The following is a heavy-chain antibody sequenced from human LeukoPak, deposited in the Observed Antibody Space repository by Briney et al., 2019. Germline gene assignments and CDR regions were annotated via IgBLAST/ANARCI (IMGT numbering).Heavy chain of an antibody. D-gene: IGHD3-3*01. CDR2: ISGSGGST. J-gene: IGHJ4*02. Sequence: PGGSLRLSCAASGFTFSSYAMSWVRQAPGKGLEWVSAISGSGGSTYYADSVKGRFTISRDSSKNTLYLQMNSLRAEDTAVYYCAKDDDFWSGSLGLFDYWGQGTLVTVSS. V-gene: IGHV3-23*01. CDR1: GFTFSSYA. CDR3: AKDDDFWSGSLGLFDY.